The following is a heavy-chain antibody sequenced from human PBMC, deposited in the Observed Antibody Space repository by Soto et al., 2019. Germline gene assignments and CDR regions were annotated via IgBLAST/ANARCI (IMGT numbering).Heavy chain of an antibody. CDR3: ATQGFYRMGV. V-gene: IGHV4-4*02. Sequence: QVQLQESGPGLVQPSGTLSLTCAVSGDSITGDNWWSWVRQPPGKGLEWIGEIHHSGATNYNPSHKGRVPISVDKSKNQFSLKLNSVTAADTAMFYCATQGFYRMGVWGRGTTVTVSS. J-gene: IGHJ6*02. CDR1: GDSITGDNW. CDR2: IHHSGAT.